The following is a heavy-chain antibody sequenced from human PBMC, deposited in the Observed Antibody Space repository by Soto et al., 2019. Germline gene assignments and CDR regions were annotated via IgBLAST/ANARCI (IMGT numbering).Heavy chain of an antibody. Sequence: SETLSLTCAVSGYSISSGYYWGWIRQPPGEGLEWIGSIYHSGSTYYNPSLKSRVTISVDTSKNQFSLKLSSVTAADTAVYYCARDYYDFWSGYPSVFDYWGQGXLVTVSS. J-gene: IGHJ4*02. V-gene: IGHV4-38-2*02. CDR1: GYSISSGYY. CDR3: ARDYYDFWSGYPSVFDY. D-gene: IGHD3-3*01. CDR2: IYHSGST.